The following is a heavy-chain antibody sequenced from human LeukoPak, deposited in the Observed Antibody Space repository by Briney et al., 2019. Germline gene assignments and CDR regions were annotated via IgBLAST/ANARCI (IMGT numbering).Heavy chain of an antibody. D-gene: IGHD6-19*01. J-gene: IGHJ6*02. CDR1: GFTFSSYS. CDR3: ARDTEQWLEYYYYYYGMDV. V-gene: IGHV3-48*04. Sequence: GGSLRLSCAASGFTFSSYSMNWVRQAPGKGLEWVSYISSSSSTIYYADSVKGRFTISRDNAKNSLYLQMNSLRAEDTAVYYCARDTEQWLEYYYYYYGMDVWGQGTTVTVSS. CDR2: ISSSSSTI.